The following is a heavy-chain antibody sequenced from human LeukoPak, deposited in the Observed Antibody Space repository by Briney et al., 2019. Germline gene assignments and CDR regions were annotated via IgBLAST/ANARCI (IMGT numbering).Heavy chain of an antibody. D-gene: IGHD1-26*01. CDR2: ISYDGSNK. J-gene: IGHJ4*02. CDR3: ARARGRYSGSNFDY. V-gene: IGHV3-30-3*01. Sequence: QPGRSLRLSCAASGFTFSSYAMHWVRRAPGKGLEWVAVISYDGSNKYYADSVKGRFTISRDNSKNTLYLQMNSLRAEDTAVYYCARARGRYSGSNFDYWGQGTLVTVSS. CDR1: GFTFSSYA.